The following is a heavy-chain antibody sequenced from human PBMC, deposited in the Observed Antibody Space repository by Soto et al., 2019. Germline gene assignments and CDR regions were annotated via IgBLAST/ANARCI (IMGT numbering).Heavy chain of an antibody. J-gene: IGHJ4*02. CDR3: MLGSGWKDFDY. CDR2: IYYSGST. Sequence: SETLSLTCTVSGVSISSSSYYWGWIRQPPGKGLEWIGSIYYSGSTYYNPSLKSRVTISVDTSKNQFSLKLSSVTAADTAVYYCMLGSGWKDFDYWGQGTLVT. CDR1: GVSISSSSYY. D-gene: IGHD3-22*01. V-gene: IGHV4-39*01.